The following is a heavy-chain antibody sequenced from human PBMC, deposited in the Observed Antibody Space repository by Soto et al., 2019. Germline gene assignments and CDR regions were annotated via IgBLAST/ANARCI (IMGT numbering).Heavy chain of an antibody. CDR3: KRVLGYTFEPGKTRYYAMDV. CDR2: LIPVFGSP. V-gene: IGHV1-69*01. D-gene: IGHD5-18*01. J-gene: IGHJ6*02. CDR1: GGTFSKDA. Sequence: QVQLVQSGAEVKKPGSSVTVSCKTSGGTFSKDAINWVRQAPGQGLEWMGLLIPVFGSPIYAQKFQGRISITADESTSTAFMDLGSLRSEVTPVYYCKRVLGYTFEPGKTRYYAMDVWGQGTTVSVSS.